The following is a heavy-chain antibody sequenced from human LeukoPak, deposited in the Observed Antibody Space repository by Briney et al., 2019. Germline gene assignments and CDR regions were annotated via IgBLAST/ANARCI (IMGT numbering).Heavy chain of an antibody. CDR1: GGTFSSYA. V-gene: IGHV1-69*13. CDR2: NVPIFGTA. J-gene: IGHJ4*02. D-gene: IGHD6-6*01. CDR3: ARVHDTRYSSSSWGFDY. Sequence: ASVKVSCKASGGTFSSYAISWVRQAPGQGLEWMGGNVPIFGTASYAQKFQGRVTITADESTSTAYMELSSLRSEDTAVYYCARVHDTRYSSSSWGFDYWGQGTLVTVSS.